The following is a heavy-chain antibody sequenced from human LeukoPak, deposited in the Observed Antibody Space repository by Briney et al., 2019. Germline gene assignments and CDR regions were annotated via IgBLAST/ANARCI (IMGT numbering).Heavy chain of an antibody. D-gene: IGHD6-19*01. CDR2: ISYSSSTI. J-gene: IGHJ4*02. CDR3: ARDERAGSGWYFVY. Sequence: GGSLTLSCAASGLTFSSYIMNWVRQAPGKGLEGVSYISYSSSTIYYADSVKGRFTISRDNAKHSLYLQMNSLREEDAGVYYCARDERAGSGWYFVYWGQGTLVTVSS. V-gene: IGHV3-48*02. CDR1: GLTFSSYI.